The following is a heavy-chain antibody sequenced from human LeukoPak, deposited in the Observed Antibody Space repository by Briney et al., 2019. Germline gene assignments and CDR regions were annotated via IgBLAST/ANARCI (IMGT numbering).Heavy chain of an antibody. J-gene: IGHJ4*02. V-gene: IGHV4-59*12. CDR2: IYYSGST. D-gene: IGHD3-10*01. CDR3: SSSGSSGRIYF. Sequence: SETLSLTCTVSGGSISSYYWSWIRQPPGRGLEWIGYIYYSGSTNYNPSLKSRVTISVDTSKKQFSLKLSSVTAADTAVYYCSSSGSSGRIYFWGQGTLVTVSS. CDR1: GGSISSYY.